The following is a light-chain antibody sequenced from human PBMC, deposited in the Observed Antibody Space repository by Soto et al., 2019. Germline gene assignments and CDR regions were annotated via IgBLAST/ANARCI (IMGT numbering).Light chain of an antibody. CDR2: NNN. J-gene: IGLJ2*01. CDR1: SSNIGSNT. V-gene: IGLV1-44*01. CDR3: AAWEDSLNVMV. Sequence: QSVLTQPPSASGTPGQRVTISCSGSSSNIGSNTVNWYQQLPGTAPKLLIYNNNQRPSGVPDRFSGSRSGTSVSLAISGLQSEDEADYYCAAWEDSLNVMVFGGGTKLTVL.